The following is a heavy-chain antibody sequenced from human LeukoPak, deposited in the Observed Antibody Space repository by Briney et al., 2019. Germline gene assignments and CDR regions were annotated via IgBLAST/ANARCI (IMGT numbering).Heavy chain of an antibody. CDR3: ARVRFGDPFDY. V-gene: IGHV1-2*02. CDR2: INPNSGGT. CDR1: GYTFTGYY. D-gene: IGHD3-10*01. Sequence: GASVKVSCKVSGYTFTGYYMHWVRQAPGQGLEWMGWINPNSGGTNYAQKFQGRVTMTRDTSISTAYMELSRLRSDDAAVYYCARVRFGDPFDYWGQGTLVTVSS. J-gene: IGHJ4*02.